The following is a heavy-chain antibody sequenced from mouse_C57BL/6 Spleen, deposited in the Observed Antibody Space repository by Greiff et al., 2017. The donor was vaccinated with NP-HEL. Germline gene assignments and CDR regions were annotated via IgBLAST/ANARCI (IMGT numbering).Heavy chain of an antibody. CDR3: AREDYYGSSPLYAMDY. D-gene: IGHD1-1*01. CDR2: INPNNGGT. J-gene: IGHJ4*01. Sequence: EVQLQQSGPELVKPGASVKISCKASGYTFTDYYMNWVKQSHGKSLEWIGDINPNNGGTSYNQKFKGKATLTVDKSSSTAYMERRSLTSEDSAVYYCAREDYYGSSPLYAMDYWGQGTSVTVSS. V-gene: IGHV1-26*01. CDR1: GYTFTDYY.